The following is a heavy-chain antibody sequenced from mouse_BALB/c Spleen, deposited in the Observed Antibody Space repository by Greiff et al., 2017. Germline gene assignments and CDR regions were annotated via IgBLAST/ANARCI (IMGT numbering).Heavy chain of an antibody. J-gene: IGHJ4*01. D-gene: IGHD1-1*01. CDR2: ISNGGGST. CDR1: GFTFSSYT. CDR3: ARHRDYGSSYEGNAMDY. V-gene: IGHV5-12-2*01. Sequence: LQQSGGGLVQPGGSLKLSCAASGFTFSSYTMSWVRQTPEKRLEWVAYISNGGGSTYYPDTVKGRFTISRDNAKNTLYLQMSSLKSEDTAMYYCARHRDYGSSYEGNAMDYWGQGTSVTVSS.